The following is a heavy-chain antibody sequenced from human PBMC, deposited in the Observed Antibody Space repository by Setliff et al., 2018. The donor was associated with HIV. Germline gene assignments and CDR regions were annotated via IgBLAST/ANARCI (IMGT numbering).Heavy chain of an antibody. Sequence: GGSLRLSCVTSGFTFTDYAMTWVRQAPGEGLQYVSALSGSGGITYYADSVKGRFTLFRDTSKDTLYLQMISLRADDTAVYYCASPLSSTWSRGYVDVWGNGTTVTVSS. V-gene: IGHV3-23*01. CDR3: ASPLSSTWSRGYVDV. J-gene: IGHJ6*04. D-gene: IGHD6-13*01. CDR2: LSGSGGIT. CDR1: GFTFTDYA.